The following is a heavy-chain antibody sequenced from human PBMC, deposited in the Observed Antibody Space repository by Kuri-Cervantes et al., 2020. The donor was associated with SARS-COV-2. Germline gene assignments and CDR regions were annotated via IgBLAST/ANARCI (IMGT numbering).Heavy chain of an antibody. Sequence: GGSLRLSCVASGFTFSNACMSWVRQAPGKGLEWVGRIKSKTDGGTTDYAAPVKGRFTISRDNSKNTLYLQMNSLRAEDTAVYYCARDSRYYDFWSGCGSTPHYYYYYYYMDVWGKGTTVTVSS. J-gene: IGHJ6*03. CDR1: GFTFSNAC. CDR2: IKSKTDGGTT. CDR3: ARDSRYYDFWSGCGSTPHYYYYYYYMDV. D-gene: IGHD3-3*01. V-gene: IGHV3-15*01.